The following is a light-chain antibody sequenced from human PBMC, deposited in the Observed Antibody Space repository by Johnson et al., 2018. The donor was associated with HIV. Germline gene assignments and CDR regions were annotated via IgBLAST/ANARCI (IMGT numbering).Light chain of an antibody. CDR1: SSNIGNNY. CDR3: GTWDSSLSAGI. CDR2: ENN. V-gene: IGLV1-51*02. Sequence: QSVLTQPPSVSAAPGQKVTISCSGTSSNIGNNYISWYQQLPGTAPKLLIYENNKRPSGIPDRFSGSKSGPSATLGITGLQTGDEADYYCGTWDSSLSAGIFGPGTKVTVL. J-gene: IGLJ1*01.